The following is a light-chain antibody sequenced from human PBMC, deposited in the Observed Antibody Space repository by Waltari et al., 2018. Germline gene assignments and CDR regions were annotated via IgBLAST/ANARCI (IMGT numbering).Light chain of an antibody. Sequence: IVMTQSPATLSLSPGESATLSCRASQSVRSTFALFQQKPGQPPRLLIYGTSTRATGIPVRFTGSGSGTEFSLTISSLQPEDFATYYCQQYDYWPWTFGQGTRVETK. CDR2: GTS. V-gene: IGKV3D-15*01. CDR3: QQYDYWPWT. CDR1: QSVRST. J-gene: IGKJ1*01.